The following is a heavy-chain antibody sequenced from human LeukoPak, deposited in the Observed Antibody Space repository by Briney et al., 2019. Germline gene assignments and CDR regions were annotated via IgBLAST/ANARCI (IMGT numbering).Heavy chain of an antibody. J-gene: IGHJ4*02. CDR2: IYYSGST. V-gene: IGHV4-59*01. D-gene: IGHD5-24*01. Sequence: SETLSLTCTVSGGSISSYYWSWIRQPLGKGLEWIGYIYYSGSTNYNPSLKSRVTISVDTSKNQFSLKLSSVTAADTAVYYCARGKMATSFPFDYWGQGTLVTVSS. CDR1: GGSISSYY. CDR3: ARGKMATSFPFDY.